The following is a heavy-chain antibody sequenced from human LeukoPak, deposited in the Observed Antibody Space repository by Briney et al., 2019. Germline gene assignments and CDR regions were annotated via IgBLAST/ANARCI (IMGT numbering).Heavy chain of an antibody. Sequence: GGSLRLSCVASGVTLSNYAMSWARQAPGKGLEWVAVISYDGSNKYYADSVKGRFTISRDNSKNTLYLQMNSLRAEDTAVYYCVKPFPSINWFDPWGQGTLVTVSS. V-gene: IGHV3-30*18. J-gene: IGHJ5*02. D-gene: IGHD4-11*01. CDR3: VKPFPSINWFDP. CDR1: GVTLSNYA. CDR2: ISYDGSNK.